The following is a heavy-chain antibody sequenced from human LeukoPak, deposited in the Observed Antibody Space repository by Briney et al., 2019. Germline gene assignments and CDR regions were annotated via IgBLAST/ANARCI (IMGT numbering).Heavy chain of an antibody. Sequence: SETLSLTCTVSGGSISSYYWRWIRQPPGKGLEGIGYIYYSGSTNYNPSLTSRVTISVDPSKNQFSLKLSSVTAADTAVYYCARRTYFYDSSGYYFDYWGQGTLVTVSS. CDR1: GGSISSYY. D-gene: IGHD3-22*01. CDR3: ARRTYFYDSSGYYFDY. CDR2: IYYSGST. J-gene: IGHJ4*02. V-gene: IGHV4-59*01.